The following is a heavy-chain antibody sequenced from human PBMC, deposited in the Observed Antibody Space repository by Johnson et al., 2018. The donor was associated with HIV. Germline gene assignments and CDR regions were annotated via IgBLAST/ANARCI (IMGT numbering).Heavy chain of an antibody. V-gene: IGHV3-30*04. CDR2: TSYDGGNK. CDR3: AKDKAVVTALYDAFDS. D-gene: IGHD2-21*02. J-gene: IGHJ3*02. Sequence: MQLVESGGGVVQPGRSLRLSCAASGFTFSSYSLHWVRQAPGKGLEWVAVTSYDGGNKYYADSVKGRFTISRDNYKNTLYLQMNSMRAEDTAVYYCAKDKAVVTALYDAFDSWGQGTMVTVSS. CDR1: GFTFSSYS.